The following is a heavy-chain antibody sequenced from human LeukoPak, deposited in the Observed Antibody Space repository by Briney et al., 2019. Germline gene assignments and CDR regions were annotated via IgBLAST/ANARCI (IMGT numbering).Heavy chain of an antibody. CDR3: ARVQYYYDSSKGPYYYYYMDV. CDR2: IYYSGST. Sequence: PSETLSLTCTVPGGSISSYYWSWIRQPPGKGLEWIGYIYYSGSTNYNPSLKSRVTISVDTSKNQFSLKLSSVTAGDTAVYYCARVQYYYDSSKGPYYYYYMDVWGKGTTVTVSS. D-gene: IGHD3-22*01. J-gene: IGHJ6*03. V-gene: IGHV4-59*01. CDR1: GGSISSYY.